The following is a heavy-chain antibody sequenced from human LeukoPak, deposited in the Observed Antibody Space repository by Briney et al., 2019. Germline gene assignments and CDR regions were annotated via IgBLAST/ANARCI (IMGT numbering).Heavy chain of an antibody. J-gene: IGHJ5*02. D-gene: IGHD6-6*01. CDR1: GGSISSYY. Sequence: SETLSLTCTVSGGSISSYYWSWIRQPPGKGLEWIGYIYYSGSTNYNPSPKCRVTISVDTSKNQFSLKLSSVTAADTAVYYCARLVAARPTNWFDPWGQGTLVTVSS. CDR3: ARLVAARPTNWFDP. CDR2: IYYSGST. V-gene: IGHV4-59*01.